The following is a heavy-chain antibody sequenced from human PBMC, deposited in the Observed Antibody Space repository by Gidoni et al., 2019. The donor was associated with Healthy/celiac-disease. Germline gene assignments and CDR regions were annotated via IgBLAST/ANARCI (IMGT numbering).Heavy chain of an antibody. V-gene: IGHV2-26*01. D-gene: IGHD4-17*01. J-gene: IGHJ4*02. CDR3: ARTPPSATVTTWNY. Sequence: QVTLKESGPVLVTPTETLTLTCTVSGFSLSNARMGVSWIRQPPGKALEWLAHIFSNDEKSYSTSLKSRLTISKDTSKSQVVLTMTNMDPVDTATYYCARTPPSATVTTWNYWGQGTLVTVSS. CDR2: IFSNDEK. CDR1: GFSLSNARMG.